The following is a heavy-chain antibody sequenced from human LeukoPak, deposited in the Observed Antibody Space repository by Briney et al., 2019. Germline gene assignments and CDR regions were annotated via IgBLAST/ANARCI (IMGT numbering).Heavy chain of an antibody. CDR1: GGSFSGYY. CDR2: INHSGST. Sequence: SETLSLTCAVYGGSFSGYYWSWIRQPPGKGLEWIGEINHSGSTNYNPSLKSRVTISVDTSKNQFSLKLSSVTAADTAVYYCARSEIVPFAGVWFDPWGQGTLVTVSS. J-gene: IGHJ5*02. V-gene: IGHV4-34*01. D-gene: IGHD2-2*01. CDR3: ARSEIVPFAGVWFDP.